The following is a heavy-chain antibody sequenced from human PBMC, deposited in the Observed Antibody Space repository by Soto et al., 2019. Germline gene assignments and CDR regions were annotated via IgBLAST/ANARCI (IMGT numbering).Heavy chain of an antibody. Sequence: PSETLSLTCAVYGGSFSGYYWSWIRQPPGKGLEWIGEINHSGSTNYNPSLKSRVTISVDTSKNQFSLKLSSVTAADTAVYYCASYDFCSGRGFDYWGQGTLVTVSS. CDR2: INHSGST. J-gene: IGHJ4*02. CDR1: GGSFSGYY. V-gene: IGHV4-34*01. CDR3: ASYDFCSGRGFDY. D-gene: IGHD3-3*01.